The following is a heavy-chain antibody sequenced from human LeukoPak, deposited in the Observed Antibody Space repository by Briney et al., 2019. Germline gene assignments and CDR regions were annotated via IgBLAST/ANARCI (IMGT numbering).Heavy chain of an antibody. D-gene: IGHD3-16*02. J-gene: IGHJ4*02. CDR2: IKQDGSEK. V-gene: IGHV3-7*01. Sequence: GGSLRLSCAASEFTFSSYWMSWVRQAPGKGLEWVANIKQDGSEKYYVDSVKGRFTISRDNAKNSLYLQMNSLRAEDTAVYYCARAENLGELSFDYWGQGTLVTVSS. CDR1: EFTFSSYW. CDR3: ARAENLGELSFDY.